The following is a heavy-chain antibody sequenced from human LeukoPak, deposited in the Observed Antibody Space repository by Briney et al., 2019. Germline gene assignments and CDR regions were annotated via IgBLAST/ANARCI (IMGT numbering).Heavy chain of an antibody. V-gene: IGHV3-9*03. CDR1: GFTFDDYA. CDR2: ISWNSGSI. J-gene: IGHJ4*02. CDR3: AKDMGSSGWYYFDY. D-gene: IGHD6-19*01. Sequence: PGRSLRLSCAASGFTFDDYAMHWVRQAPGKGLEWVSGISWNSGSIGYADSMKGRFTISRDNAKNSLYLRMNSLRAEDMALYYCAKDMGSSGWYYFDYWGQGTLVTVSS.